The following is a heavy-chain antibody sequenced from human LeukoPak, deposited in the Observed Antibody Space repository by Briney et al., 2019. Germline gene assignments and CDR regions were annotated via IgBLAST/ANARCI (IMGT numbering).Heavy chain of an antibody. V-gene: IGHV3-21*01. D-gene: IGHD5-18*01. J-gene: IGHJ4*02. Sequence: GGSLRLSCAASGFTFSSYSMNWVRQVPGKGLEWVSSISSSSSYIYYADSVKGRFTISKDNAKNSLYLQMNSLRAEDTAVYYCARDPGTYNYGYFDYWGQGTLVTVSS. CDR1: GFTFSSYS. CDR3: ARDPGTYNYGYFDY. CDR2: ISSSSSYI.